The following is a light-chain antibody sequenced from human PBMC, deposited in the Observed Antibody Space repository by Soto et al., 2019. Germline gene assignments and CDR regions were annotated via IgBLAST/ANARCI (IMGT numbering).Light chain of an antibody. V-gene: IGLV2-14*01. J-gene: IGLJ1*01. CDR3: SSHTSGSTRV. CDR1: SGDVGGYDY. Sequence: QSALTQPASVSGSPGQSIAISCTGTSGDVGGYDYVSWYQQHPDKAPKLMIYEVTKRPSWVSNRLSGSKSGNTASLTISGLQPEDEADYYCSSHTSGSTRVFGSGTKLTVL. CDR2: EVT.